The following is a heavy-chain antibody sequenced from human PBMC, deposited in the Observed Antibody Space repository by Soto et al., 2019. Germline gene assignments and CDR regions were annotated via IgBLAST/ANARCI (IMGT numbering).Heavy chain of an antibody. CDR2: INGRGNYI. D-gene: IGHD1-26*01. CDR1: GFTFSTYT. Sequence: EVQVVESGGDLVKPGGSLRLSCASSGFTFSTYTMNWVRQAPGKGLEWVSSINGRGNYIYYAESVKGRFTISRDNAKNSLYLQMDRLRAEDRALYYCVREDGKVGTNSAFDYWGLGALVTVSS. CDR3: VREDGKVGTNSAFDY. V-gene: IGHV3-21*01. J-gene: IGHJ4*02.